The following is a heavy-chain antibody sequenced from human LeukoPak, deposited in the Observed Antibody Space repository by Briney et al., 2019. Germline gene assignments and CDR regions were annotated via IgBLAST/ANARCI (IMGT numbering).Heavy chain of an antibody. CDR2: IDPSDSYT. CDR1: GYSFTNYW. J-gene: IGHJ6*02. V-gene: IGHV5-10-1*01. Sequence: GESLKISCKGSGYSFTNYWITWVRQMPGKGLEWMGRIDPSDSYTNYSPSFQGHVTISADKSSSTAYLQWSSLKASDTAMYYCAIKYYYYYGMDVWGQGTTVTVSS. CDR3: AIKYYYYYGMDV.